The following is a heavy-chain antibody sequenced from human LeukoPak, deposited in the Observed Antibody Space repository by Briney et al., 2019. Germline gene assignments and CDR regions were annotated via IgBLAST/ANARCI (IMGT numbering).Heavy chain of an antibody. CDR3: ARQVAAAAYFHY. D-gene: IGHD6-13*01. V-gene: IGHV3-64*01. J-gene: IGHJ4*02. CDR1: GFTFSSFA. CDR2: ISSNGGGT. Sequence: PGGSLRLSCAASGFTFSSFAVHWVRQAPGKGLEYVSVISSNGGGTYYANSLKGRFTISRDNSKNTLYLQMGSLRAEDMAVYYCARQVAAAAYFHYWGQETLVTVSS.